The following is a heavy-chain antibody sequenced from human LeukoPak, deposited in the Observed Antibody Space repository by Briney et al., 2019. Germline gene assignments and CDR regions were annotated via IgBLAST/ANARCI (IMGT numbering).Heavy chain of an antibody. D-gene: IGHD4/OR15-4a*01. J-gene: IGHJ3*02. V-gene: IGHV1-2*02. CDR1: GYTFTGYY. CDR2: INPNSGGT. Sequence: AAVKVSCKASGYTFTGYYMHWVRQAPGQGLEWMGWINPNSGGTNYAQKFQGRVTMTRDTSISTAYMELSRLQSDDTAVYYCARDPPGAPFDIWGQGTMVPVSS. CDR3: ARDPPGAPFDI.